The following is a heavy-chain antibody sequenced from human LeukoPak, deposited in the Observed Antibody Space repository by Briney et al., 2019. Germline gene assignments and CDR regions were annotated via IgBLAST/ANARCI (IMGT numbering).Heavy chain of an antibody. Sequence: SETLSLTCTVSGGSISSSSYYWGWIRQPPGKGLEWIGSICYSGSTYYNPSLKSRVTISVDTSKNQFSLKLSSVTAADTAVYYCARVPSSWYEGGGAFDIWGQGTMVTVSS. CDR3: ARVPSSWYEGGGAFDI. J-gene: IGHJ3*02. CDR2: ICYSGST. CDR1: GGSISSSSYY. V-gene: IGHV4-39*01. D-gene: IGHD6-13*01.